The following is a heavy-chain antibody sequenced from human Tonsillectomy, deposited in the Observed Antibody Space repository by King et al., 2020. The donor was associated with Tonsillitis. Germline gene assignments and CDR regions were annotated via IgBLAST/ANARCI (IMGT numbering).Heavy chain of an antibody. Sequence: QLVQSGAEVKKTGASLRIYCKVSGYRFTSRWSAWVRQMPGKGQEWSGLIYPADSDARYSPSFQGQVIISVDRSLNTAYLQWDSLKAPDSAVYYCARQPVTPATWFDPWGQRTPVTVS. J-gene: IGHJ5*02. V-gene: IGHV5-51*01. D-gene: IGHD4-17*01. CDR1: GYRFTSRW. CDR3: ARQPVTPATWFDP. CDR2: IYPADSDA.